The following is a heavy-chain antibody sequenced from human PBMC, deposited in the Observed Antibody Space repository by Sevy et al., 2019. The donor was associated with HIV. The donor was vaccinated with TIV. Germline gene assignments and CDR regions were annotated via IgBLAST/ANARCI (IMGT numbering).Heavy chain of an antibody. CDR1: GFTXXKYX. Sequence: GGSLRLSXAASGFTXXKYXMGWVRQAPGKGXEWVANIKRDGXQKYYVDSVKGRFTISRDNAKNSLYLQMNSLRAEDTAVYFCAXDXGNXYXXYWGQXTLVTVSS. V-gene: IGHV3-7*01. D-gene: IGHD1-7*01. J-gene: IGHJ4*02. CDR2: IKRDGXQK. CDR3: AXDXGNXYXXY.